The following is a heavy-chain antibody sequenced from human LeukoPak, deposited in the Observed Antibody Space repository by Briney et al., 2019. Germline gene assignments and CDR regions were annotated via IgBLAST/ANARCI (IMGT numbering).Heavy chain of an antibody. CDR3: ARWHMNSQDV. CDR1: GGSVSSGGYY. J-gene: IGHJ6*02. V-gene: IGHV4-39*07. Sequence: SETLSLTCTVSGGSVSSGGYYWSWIRQPPGKGLEWIGSIYFSGSTYYNPSLKSRVSMSLDKSKNQLSLKLISVSASDTAVYYCARWHMNSQDVWGRGTAVTVS. D-gene: IGHD4-23*01. CDR2: IYFSGST.